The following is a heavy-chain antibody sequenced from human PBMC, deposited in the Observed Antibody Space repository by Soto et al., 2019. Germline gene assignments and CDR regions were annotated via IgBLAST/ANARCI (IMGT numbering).Heavy chain of an antibody. CDR2: INSNSGAT. CDR1: GDFVAALY. J-gene: IGHJ3*02. D-gene: IGHD3-16*01. CDR3: AIIMTHSDSFDI. V-gene: IGHV1-2*04. Sequence: ASFKVSCKGSGDFVAALYIHWGRQAHGQGLEWVGSINSNSGATTYAQKFQDSVAMTRDTSVSTAYMDLNRLTSDDTAIYYCAIIMTHSDSFDIWGQGTMVTVSS.